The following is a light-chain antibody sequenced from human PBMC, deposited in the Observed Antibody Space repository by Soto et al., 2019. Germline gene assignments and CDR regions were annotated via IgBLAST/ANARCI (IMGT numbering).Light chain of an antibody. CDR1: SSDVGSYNL. J-gene: IGLJ2*01. Sequence: QSVLTQPASGSGSPGQSITISCTGTSSDVGSYNLVSWYQHHPGKAPKFIIYEDNRRPSGVSNRFSGSKSGNTASLTISGLQAEDEADYYCCAYVRSNALLFGGGTKLTVL. V-gene: IGLV2-23*01. CDR2: EDN. CDR3: CAYVRSNALL.